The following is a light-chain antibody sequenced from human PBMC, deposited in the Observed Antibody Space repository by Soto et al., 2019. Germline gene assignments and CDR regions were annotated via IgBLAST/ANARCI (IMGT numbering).Light chain of an antibody. V-gene: IGKV3-20*01. J-gene: IGKJ3*01. Sequence: EIVLMQSPGTLSLSPGEGATLSCRASQSVNSNYLAWYQQKPGQAPTVLIFDTSRRATGVPDRFSGSGSGTDFTLTISRLEPDDFAVYYCQQYGSSQFTVGPGAKVNIK. CDR2: DTS. CDR3: QQYGSSQFT. CDR1: QSVNSNY.